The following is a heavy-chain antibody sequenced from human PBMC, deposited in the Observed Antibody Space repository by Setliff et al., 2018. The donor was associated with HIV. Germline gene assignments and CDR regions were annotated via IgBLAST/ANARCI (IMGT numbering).Heavy chain of an antibody. J-gene: IGHJ4*02. CDR1: GGSFSGYS. V-gene: IGHV4-34*12. CDR3: ARRLGYCSGGSCRTPSDY. CDR2: IFHSGRI. Sequence: SETLSLTCAVYGGSFSGYSWNWIRQSPGKGLEWIGEIFHSGRIDHNPSLQSRVTMSIDTSKNQFSLKLSSVTAADTAVYYCARRLGYCSGGSCRTPSDYWGQGTLVTVSS. D-gene: IGHD2-15*01.